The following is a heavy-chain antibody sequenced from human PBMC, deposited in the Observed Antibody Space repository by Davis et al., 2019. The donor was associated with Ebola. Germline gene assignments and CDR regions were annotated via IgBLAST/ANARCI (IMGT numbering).Heavy chain of an antibody. CDR3: AKDLGGNCSSTSCYTSDYYGMDV. CDR1: GFTFSSYA. CDR2: ISGSGGST. Sequence: GESLKISCAASGFTFSSYAMSWVRQAPGKGLEWVSAISGSGGSTYYADSVKGRFTISRDNSKNTLYLQMNSLRAEDTAVYYCAKDLGGNCSSTSCYTSDYYGMDVWGQGTTVTVSS. J-gene: IGHJ6*02. D-gene: IGHD2-2*02. V-gene: IGHV3-23*01.